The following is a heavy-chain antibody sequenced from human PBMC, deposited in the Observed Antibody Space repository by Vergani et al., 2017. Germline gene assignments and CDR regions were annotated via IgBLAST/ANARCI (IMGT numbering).Heavy chain of an antibody. D-gene: IGHD3-10*01. Sequence: QVQLVESGGGVVQRGGSLRLSCATSGFTLSNYDMQWIRQGPGKGLEFVAFIQFDGSNQYYADSVKGRFTLSRDFSKNTLYLQMNSLRTDDTATYYCAKHFRDSGIDYWGQGTQVIVSS. CDR2: IQFDGSNQ. V-gene: IGHV3-30*02. CDR3: AKHFRDSGIDY. J-gene: IGHJ4*02. CDR1: GFTLSNYD.